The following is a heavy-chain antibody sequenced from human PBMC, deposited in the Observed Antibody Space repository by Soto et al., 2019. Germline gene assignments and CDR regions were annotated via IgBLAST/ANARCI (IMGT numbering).Heavy chain of an antibody. D-gene: IGHD2-8*01. CDR2: IKSKTDGGTT. CDR1: GFTFSNAW. J-gene: IGHJ5*02. V-gene: IGHV3-15*07. Sequence: GGSLRLSCAASGFTFSNAWMNWVRQAPGKGLEWVGRIKSKTDGGTTDYAAPMKGRFTISRNDSKNTLYLQMNSLKTEDTAVYYCTTDPCYDCTNVVHNWFDPWGQGTLVTVSS. CDR3: TTDPCYDCTNVVHNWFDP.